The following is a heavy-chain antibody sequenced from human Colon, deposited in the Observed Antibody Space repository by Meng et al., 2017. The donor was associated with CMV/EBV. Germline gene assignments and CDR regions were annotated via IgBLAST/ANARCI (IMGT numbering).Heavy chain of an antibody. J-gene: IGHJ4*02. V-gene: IGHV1-2*02. Sequence: QVQLGQSGAEVKKPGASVKVSCKTSGYTFSDYHIHWVRQAPGQGLEWMGWINSNSGATDYAQKFQGRFTMTRDTSITTVYMELSSLRSDDTAVYYCARDPSGSRVPFDYWGQGSLVTVSS. CDR1: GYTFSDYH. D-gene: IGHD1-26*01. CDR3: ARDPSGSRVPFDY. CDR2: INSNSGAT.